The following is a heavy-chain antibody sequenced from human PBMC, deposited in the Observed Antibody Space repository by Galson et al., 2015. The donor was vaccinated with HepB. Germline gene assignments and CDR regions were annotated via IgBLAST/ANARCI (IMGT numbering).Heavy chain of an antibody. CDR2: IKSKTDGGTT. D-gene: IGHD6-6*01. J-gene: IGHJ4*02. V-gene: IGHV3-15*01. CDR1: GFTFSNAW. CDR3: TTLVASSSPQNY. Sequence: SLRLSCAASGFTFSNAWMSWVRQAPGKGLEWVGRIKSKTDGGTTDYAAPVKGRFTISRDDSKNTLYLQMNSLKTEDTAVYYCTTLVASSSPQNYWGQGTLVTVSS.